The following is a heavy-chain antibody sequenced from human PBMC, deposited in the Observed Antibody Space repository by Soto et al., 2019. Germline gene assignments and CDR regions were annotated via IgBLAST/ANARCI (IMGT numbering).Heavy chain of an antibody. V-gene: IGHV4-59*01. Sequence: KTXETLSLTCTVSGGSISSYYWSGIQQPPGKGLEWIGYIYYSGSTNYNPSLKSRVTISVDTSKNQFSLKLSSVTAADTAVYYCASDWGQQLVPGYYYYYGMDVWAQGTTVTV. J-gene: IGHJ6*02. CDR1: GGSISSYY. CDR3: ASDWGQQLVPGYYYYYGMDV. D-gene: IGHD6-13*01. CDR2: IYYSGST.